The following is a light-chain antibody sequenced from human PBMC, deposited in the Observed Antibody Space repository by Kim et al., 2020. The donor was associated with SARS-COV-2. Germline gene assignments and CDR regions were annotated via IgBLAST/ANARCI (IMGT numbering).Light chain of an antibody. J-gene: IGKJ3*01. CDR3: QQYGDAPPFT. CDR2: DTS. V-gene: IGKV3-20*01. Sequence: EIVLTQSPGTLSLSPGERAILSCRASQSVSSGYVAWYQQRPGQAPRLLMYDTSNRATGIPDRFGGSGSGTDFTLTISRLEPEDFAVYYCQQYGDAPPFTFGPGTKLEI. CDR1: QSVSSGY.